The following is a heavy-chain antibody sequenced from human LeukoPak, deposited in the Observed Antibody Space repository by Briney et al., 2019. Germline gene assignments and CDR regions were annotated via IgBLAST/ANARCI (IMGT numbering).Heavy chain of an antibody. CDR1: GYSISSGYY. V-gene: IGHV4-38-2*02. J-gene: IGHJ4*02. D-gene: IGHD3-9*01. Sequence: PSETLSLTCTVSGYSISSGYYWGWIRPPPGKGLEWIGSIYHSGSTYYNPSLKSRVTISVDTSKNQFSLKLSSVTAADTAVYYCARARVYDIPDYWGQGTLVTVSS. CDR2: IYHSGST. CDR3: ARARVYDIPDY.